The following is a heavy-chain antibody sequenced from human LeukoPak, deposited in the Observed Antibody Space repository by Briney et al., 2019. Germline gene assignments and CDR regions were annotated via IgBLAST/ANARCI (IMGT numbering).Heavy chain of an antibody. V-gene: IGHV3-21*01. J-gene: IGHJ3*01. CDR1: GFNFSTYT. Sequence: GGSLRLSCAASGFNFSTYTMNWVRQAPGKGLGWVSSISSSSSYIYYADSVKGRFTISRDNAKNSLYLQMNSLRAEDTAVYYCAREYYYDSSGYIPAGDAIAFWGQGAMVTVSS. D-gene: IGHD3-22*01. CDR2: ISSSSSYI. CDR3: AREYYYDSSGYIPAGDAIAF.